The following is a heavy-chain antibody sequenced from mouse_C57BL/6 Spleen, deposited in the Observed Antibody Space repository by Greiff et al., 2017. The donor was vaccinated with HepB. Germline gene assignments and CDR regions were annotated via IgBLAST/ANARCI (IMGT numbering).Heavy chain of an antibody. CDR3: ARWPQTVVATDYYAMDY. Sequence: VQLKESGPELVKPGASVKIPCKASGYTFTDYNMDWVKQSHGKSLEWIGDINPNNGGTIYNQKFKGKATLTVDKSSSTAYMELRSLTSEDTAVYYCARWPQTVVATDYYAMDYWGQGTSVTVSS. D-gene: IGHD1-1*01. CDR1: GYTFTDYN. V-gene: IGHV1-18*01. CDR2: INPNNGGT. J-gene: IGHJ4*01.